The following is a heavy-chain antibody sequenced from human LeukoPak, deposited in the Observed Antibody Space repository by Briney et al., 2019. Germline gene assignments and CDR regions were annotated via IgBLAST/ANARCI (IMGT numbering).Heavy chain of an antibody. CDR1: GFTFNRHG. V-gene: IGHV3-30*02. D-gene: IGHD2-2*01. CDR3: AKWRVPAATLFYMDV. J-gene: IGHJ6*03. Sequence: GGSLRLSCGASGFTFNRHGMHWVRQAPGKGLEWVAFIHYDGSNKYYGDSVKGRFTISRDNSKNTLYLQMNSLRAEDTAVYYCAKWRVPAATLFYMDVWGKGTTVTVSS. CDR2: IHYDGSNK.